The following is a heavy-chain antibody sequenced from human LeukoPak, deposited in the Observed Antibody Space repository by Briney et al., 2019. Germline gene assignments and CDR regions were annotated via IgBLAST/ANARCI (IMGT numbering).Heavy chain of an antibody. J-gene: IGHJ5*02. CDR2: IYTSGIT. CDR3: ARLPDP. V-gene: IGHV4-61*02. Sequence: PSQTLSPTCTVSGGSISSGTYYWYWIRQPAGKGLEWIGRIYTSGITNYNPSLKSRVTISVDTSKNQFSLKLTSVTASDTAVYYCARLPDPWGQGTLVTVSS. CDR1: GGSISSGTYY.